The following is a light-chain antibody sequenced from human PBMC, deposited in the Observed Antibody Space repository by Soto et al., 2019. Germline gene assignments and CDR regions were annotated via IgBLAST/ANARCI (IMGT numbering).Light chain of an antibody. CDR1: QSISSSY. Sequence: EIVLTQSPDTLSLSPGERATLSCRASQSISSSYLAWYQQKPGQAPRLLIYVASSRATGIPDRFSGSGSGTDFTLTINRLEPEDFAVYYCQQYGSSPITFGQGTRLEIK. J-gene: IGKJ5*01. V-gene: IGKV3-20*01. CDR3: QQYGSSPIT. CDR2: VAS.